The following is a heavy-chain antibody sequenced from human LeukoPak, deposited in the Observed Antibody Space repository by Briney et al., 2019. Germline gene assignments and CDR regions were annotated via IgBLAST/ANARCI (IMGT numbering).Heavy chain of an antibody. J-gene: IGHJ4*01. CDR3: ARGGYAKFDY. D-gene: IGHD5-12*01. Sequence: ASVKVSCKASGGXSSSYAISWVRQAPGQGREWMGLINPSGGSTTYAQKFQGRVTMTRDTSTSTVYMEVSSLRSEDTAVYYCARGGYAKFDYWGQGTLVTVSS. CDR2: INPSGGST. V-gene: IGHV1-46*01. CDR1: GGXSSSYA.